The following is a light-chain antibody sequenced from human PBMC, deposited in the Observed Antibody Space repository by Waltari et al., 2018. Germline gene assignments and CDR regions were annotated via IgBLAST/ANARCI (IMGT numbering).Light chain of an antibody. CDR2: GAS. Sequence: EIVLTQSPGTLSLSPGERATLSCRASQSVSSSYLAWYQQKPGQAPRLLNYGASSRANGIPDRFSGSGSGTDFTLTISRLEPEDFAVYYCQQYGGSPLTFGGGTKVEIK. V-gene: IGKV3-20*01. CDR1: QSVSSSY. J-gene: IGKJ4*01. CDR3: QQYGGSPLT.